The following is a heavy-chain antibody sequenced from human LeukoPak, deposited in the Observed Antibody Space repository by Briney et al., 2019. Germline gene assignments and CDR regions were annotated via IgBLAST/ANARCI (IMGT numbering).Heavy chain of an antibody. V-gene: IGHV3-33*01. CDR1: GFTFSSYG. CDR2: IWYDGSNK. CDR3: ARDGARTIFGVVITSYGMDV. D-gene: IGHD3-3*01. Sequence: PGRSLRLSCAASGFTFSSYGMHWVRQAPGKGLEWVAVIWYDGSNKYYTDSVKGRFTISRDNSKNTLYLQMNSLRAEDTAVYYCARDGARTIFGVVITSYGMDVWGQGTTITVSS. J-gene: IGHJ6*02.